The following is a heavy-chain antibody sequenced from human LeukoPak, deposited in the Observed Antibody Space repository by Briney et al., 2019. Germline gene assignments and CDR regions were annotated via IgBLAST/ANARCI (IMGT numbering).Heavy chain of an antibody. V-gene: IGHV1-69*05. J-gene: IGHJ4*02. CDR2: IIPIFGTA. D-gene: IGHD2-15*01. CDR1: GGTFSSYA. Sequence: ASVKVSCKASGGTFSSYAISWVRQAPGQGLEWMGGIIPIFGTANYAQKFQGRVTITTDESTSTAYMELSSLRSEDTAVYYCARLGYCSGGSCFGHSSGYYDWGRGTLVTVSS. CDR3: ARLGYCSGGSCFGHSSGYYD.